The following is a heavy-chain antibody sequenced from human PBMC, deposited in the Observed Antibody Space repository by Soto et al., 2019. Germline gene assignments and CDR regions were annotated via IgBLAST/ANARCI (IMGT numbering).Heavy chain of an antibody. CDR2: IRSKANNDAT. V-gene: IGHV3-73*02. CDR3: SKLGGYSGHDYGRYYYGMDV. Sequence: EVKLVESGGGLVQPGGSLRLSCAASGFTFSGSAMHWVRQASGKGLEWVGRIRSKANNDATAYAASVKGRFTISRDDSKNTTYLQMNSLKTEDTAVYYCSKLGGYSGHDYGRYYYGMDVWGQGTTVTVSS. CDR1: GFTFSGSA. D-gene: IGHD5-12*01. J-gene: IGHJ6*02.